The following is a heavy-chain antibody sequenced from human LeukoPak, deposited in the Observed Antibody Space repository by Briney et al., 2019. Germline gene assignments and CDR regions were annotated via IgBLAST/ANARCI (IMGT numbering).Heavy chain of an antibody. V-gene: IGHV4-39*01. D-gene: IGHD3-22*01. CDR2: IYYSGST. Sequence: SETLSLTCTVSGGSISSSSYYWGWIRQPPGKGLEWIGSIYYSGSTYYNPSLKSRVTISVDTSKNQFSLKLSSVTAADTAVYYCARYYYDSSGYGNWGQGTLVTVSS. J-gene: IGHJ4*02. CDR3: ARYYYDSSGYGN. CDR1: GGSISSSSYY.